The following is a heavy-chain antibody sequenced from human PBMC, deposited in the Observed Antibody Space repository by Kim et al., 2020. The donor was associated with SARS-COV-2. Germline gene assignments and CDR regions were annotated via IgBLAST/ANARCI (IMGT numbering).Heavy chain of an antibody. CDR2: INHSGST. D-gene: IGHD2-8*01. CDR1: GGSFSGYY. Sequence: SETLSLTCAVYGGSFSGYYWSWIRQPPGKGLEWIGEINHSGSTNYNPSLKSRVTISVDTSKNQFSLKLSSVTAADTAVYYCARGCEDIVLMVYGRRRNWFDPWGQGNLVTVSS. CDR3: ARGCEDIVLMVYGRRRNWFDP. V-gene: IGHV4-34*01. J-gene: IGHJ5*02.